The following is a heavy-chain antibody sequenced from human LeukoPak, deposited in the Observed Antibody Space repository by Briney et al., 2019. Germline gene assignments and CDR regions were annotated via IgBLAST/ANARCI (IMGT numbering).Heavy chain of an antibody. Sequence: PGGSLRLSCAASEFTFSNYAMSWVRQAPGKGLEWVSTISSSGDTTYFSDSVKGRFTISRDNSKNTLSLQMSSLRVEDTAVYYCVMGYYFDYWGQGTLVTVSS. D-gene: IGHD3-16*01. J-gene: IGHJ4*02. V-gene: IGHV3-23*01. CDR1: EFTFSNYA. CDR3: VMGYYFDY. CDR2: ISSSGDTT.